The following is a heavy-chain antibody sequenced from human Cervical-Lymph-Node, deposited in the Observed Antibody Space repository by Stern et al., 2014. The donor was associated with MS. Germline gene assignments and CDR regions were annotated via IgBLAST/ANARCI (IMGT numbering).Heavy chain of an antibody. Sequence: QVQLVQSGAEVKKPGASVKVSCKASGYTFTSLGISWVRQAPGQGLEWMGWISAYNGNTSYAQKIQGRVTLTTDTSTCTAYMDLRSLTSDDTAVYYFASGSLEGFDPWGQGTLVTVSS. V-gene: IGHV1-18*01. CDR2: ISAYNGNT. D-gene: IGHD5-24*01. CDR3: ASGSLEGFDP. J-gene: IGHJ5*02. CDR1: GYTFTSLG.